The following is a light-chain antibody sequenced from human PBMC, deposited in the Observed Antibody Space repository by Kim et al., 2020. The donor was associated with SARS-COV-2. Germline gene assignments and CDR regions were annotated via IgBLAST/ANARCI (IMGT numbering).Light chain of an antibody. CDR1: QDIRNY. V-gene: IGKV1-27*01. J-gene: IGKJ1*01. CDR2: AAS. CDR3: QKCDSAPWT. Sequence: ASVGDRVTITCRARQDIRNYLAWFQLKPEKAPKLLIYAASALQPGVPSRFSGSGSGTDFTLTVTSLQPEDVATYYCQKCDSAPWTFGQGTKVDIK.